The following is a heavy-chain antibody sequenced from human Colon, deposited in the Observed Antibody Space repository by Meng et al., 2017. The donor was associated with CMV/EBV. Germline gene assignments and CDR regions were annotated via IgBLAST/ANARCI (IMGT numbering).Heavy chain of an antibody. Sequence: ASVKVSCKASGYTFGSHYLHWVRQAPGHGFEWMGVMNPSGGTTKYVEKFQGRVAMTSDTSTSTAYMELSSLRSDDTAVYYCARGGSCSSTSCYRSFNYWGQGTLVTVSS. CDR3: ARGGSCSSTSCYRSFNY. CDR2: MNPSGGTT. CDR1: GYTFGSHY. D-gene: IGHD2-2*03. V-gene: IGHV1-46*01. J-gene: IGHJ4*02.